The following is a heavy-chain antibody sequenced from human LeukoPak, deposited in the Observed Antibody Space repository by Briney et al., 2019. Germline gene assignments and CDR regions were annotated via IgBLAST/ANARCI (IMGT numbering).Heavy chain of an antibody. D-gene: IGHD4-17*01. CDR1: GGSISSYY. Sequence: SETLSLTCTVSGGSISSYYWSWIRQPPGEGLEGIGYIYYSGSTNYNPSLKSRVTISVDTSKNQFSLTLSSATAADTAAYYCAREGVLYGDSRYHIDYWGQGTLVTVSS. J-gene: IGHJ4*02. CDR2: IYYSGST. CDR3: AREGVLYGDSRYHIDY. V-gene: IGHV4-59*01.